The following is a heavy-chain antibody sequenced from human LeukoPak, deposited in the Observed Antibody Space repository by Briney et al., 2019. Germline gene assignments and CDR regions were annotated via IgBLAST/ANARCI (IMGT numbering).Heavy chain of an antibody. J-gene: IGHJ4*02. D-gene: IGHD1-26*01. Sequence: PGGSLRLSCAASGFTFSSYGMHWVRQAPGKGLEWVAVIWYGGSNKYYADSVKGRFTISRDNSKNTLYLQMNSLRAEDTAVYYCAKGTAGGSYPYYFDYWGQGTLVTVSS. CDR1: GFTFSSYG. V-gene: IGHV3-30*02. CDR3: AKGTAGGSYPYYFDY. CDR2: IWYGGSNK.